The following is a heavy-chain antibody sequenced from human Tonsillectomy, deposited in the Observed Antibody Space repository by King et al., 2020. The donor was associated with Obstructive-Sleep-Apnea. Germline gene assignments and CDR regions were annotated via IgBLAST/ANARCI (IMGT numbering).Heavy chain of an antibody. CDR1: GGSFSGYY. V-gene: IGHV4-34*01. Sequence: VQLQQWGAGLLKPSETLSLTCAVYGGSFSGYYWSWIRQPPGKGLEWIGEINHSGSTNYNPSLKSRVTISVDTSKNQFSLKLSSVTAADTAVYYCAGMRQYQLLFSLYNWFDPWGQGTLVTVSS. D-gene: IGHD2-2*01. CDR3: AGMRQYQLLFSLYNWFDP. J-gene: IGHJ5*02. CDR2: INHSGST.